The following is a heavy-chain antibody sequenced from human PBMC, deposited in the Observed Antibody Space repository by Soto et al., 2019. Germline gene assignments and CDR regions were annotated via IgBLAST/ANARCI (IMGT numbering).Heavy chain of an antibody. V-gene: IGHV1-69*01. Sequence: QVQLVQSGAEVKKPGSSVNVSCKASRVTFSSYAISWVRQDPGQGLEWMGGIIPIFGTANYAQKFQGRVTITADESTSTAYMELSSLRSEDTAVYYCAREPSRGNTYYYGMDVWGQGTTVTVSS. D-gene: IGHD3-10*01. CDR2: IIPIFGTA. CDR3: AREPSRGNTYYYGMDV. CDR1: RVTFSSYA. J-gene: IGHJ6*02.